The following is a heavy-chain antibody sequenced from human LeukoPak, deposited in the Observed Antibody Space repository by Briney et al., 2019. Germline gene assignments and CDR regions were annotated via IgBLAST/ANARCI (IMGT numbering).Heavy chain of an antibody. J-gene: IGHJ5*02. V-gene: IGHV6-1*01. Sequence: SQTLSLTCAISGDSVSSNSAAWNWIRQSPSRGLEWLGRTYYRSKWYNDYAVSVKSRITINPDTSKNQSSLQLNSVTPEDTAVYYCARDSSSGWYIPNTNWFDPWGQGTLVTVSS. CDR2: TYYRSKWYN. CDR3: ARDSSSGWYIPNTNWFDP. CDR1: GDSVSSNSAA. D-gene: IGHD6-19*01.